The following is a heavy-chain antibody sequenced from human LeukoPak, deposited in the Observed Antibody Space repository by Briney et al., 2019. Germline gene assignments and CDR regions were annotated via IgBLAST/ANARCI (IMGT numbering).Heavy chain of an antibody. CDR3: ARGATHAIDY. V-gene: IGHV4-38-2*02. CDR2: IYHSGST. J-gene: IGHJ4*02. CDR1: GGSISSYY. D-gene: IGHD1-26*01. Sequence: SETLSLTCTVSGGSISSYYWGWIRQPPGKGLEWIGSIYHSGSTYYNPSLKSRVTISVDTSKNQFSLKLSSVTAADTAVYYCARGATHAIDYWGQGTLVTVSS.